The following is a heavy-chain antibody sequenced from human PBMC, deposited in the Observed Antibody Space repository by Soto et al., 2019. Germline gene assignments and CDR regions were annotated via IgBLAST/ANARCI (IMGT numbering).Heavy chain of an antibody. J-gene: IGHJ4*02. V-gene: IGHV1-69*06. Sequence: QVQLVQSGAEVKKPGSSVKVSCKASGGTFSSYAISWMRQAPGQGLEWMGGIIPIFGTANYAQKFQGRVTITAAKSTSTAYMELSSLRSEDTAVYYCARDSLNRELLRWVEAARFDYWGQGTLVTVSS. CDR1: GGTFSSYA. CDR2: IIPIFGTA. D-gene: IGHD1-26*01. CDR3: ARDSLNRELLRWVEAARFDY.